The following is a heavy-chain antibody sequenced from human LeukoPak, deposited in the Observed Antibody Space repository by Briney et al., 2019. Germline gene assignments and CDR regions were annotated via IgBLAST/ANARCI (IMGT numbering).Heavy chain of an antibody. Sequence: PSETLSLTCTVSGGSISSYYWSWIRQPPGKGLEWIGYIYYSGSTNYNPSLKSRVTISVDTSKNQFSLKLSSVTAADTAVYYCARRTQLLGAFDIWGQGTMVTVSS. CDR3: ARRTQLLGAFDI. J-gene: IGHJ3*02. CDR1: GGSISSYY. V-gene: IGHV4-59*08. D-gene: IGHD2-2*01. CDR2: IYYSGST.